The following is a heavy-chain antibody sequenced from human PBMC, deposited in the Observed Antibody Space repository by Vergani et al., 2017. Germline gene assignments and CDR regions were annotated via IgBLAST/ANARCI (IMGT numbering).Heavy chain of an antibody. CDR3: ARVRRDDSSGYYYYYGMDV. D-gene: IGHD3-22*01. CDR1: GASMSSVGYY. V-gene: IGHV4-61*02. J-gene: IGHJ6*02. CDR2: ILGSGTA. Sequence: QVQLQESGPGLVKPSQTLSLTCTVSGASMSSVGYYWTWIRQSAGKRLEWIGDILGSGTANYNPSFQGRVSMSVATSKNQFSLTLSSVTAADTAVYYCARVRRDDSSGYYYYYGMDVWGQGTTVTVSS.